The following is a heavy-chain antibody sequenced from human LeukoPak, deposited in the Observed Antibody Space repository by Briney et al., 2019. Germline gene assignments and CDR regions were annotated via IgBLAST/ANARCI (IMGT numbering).Heavy chain of an antibody. Sequence: PSETLSLTCTVSGGSINSGGYYWSWIRQHPGKGLEWIGYIYYSGSTYYNPSLKSRVTISVDTSKNQFSLKLSSVTAADTAVYYCARALTVNWDSSGYRDWGQGTLVTVSS. CDR1: GGSINSGGYY. CDR3: ARALTVNWDSSGYRD. J-gene: IGHJ4*02. V-gene: IGHV4-31*03. D-gene: IGHD3-22*01. CDR2: IYYSGST.